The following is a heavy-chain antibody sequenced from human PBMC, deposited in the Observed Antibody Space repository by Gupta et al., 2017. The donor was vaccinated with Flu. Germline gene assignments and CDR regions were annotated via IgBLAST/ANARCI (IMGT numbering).Heavy chain of an antibody. Sequence: MTWIRQAPGKGLEWVGRIKSTVDGGTTDYAAPVKGRFTISRDDSKKTLFLEMTSLKSEDTAVYYCATANRAHWGQGALVTVSS. CDR3: ATANRAH. CDR2: IKSTVDGGTT. V-gene: IGHV3-15*01. J-gene: IGHJ4*02.